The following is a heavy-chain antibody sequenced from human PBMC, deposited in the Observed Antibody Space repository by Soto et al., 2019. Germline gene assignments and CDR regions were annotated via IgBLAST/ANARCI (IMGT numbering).Heavy chain of an antibody. V-gene: IGHV1-69*02. J-gene: IGHJ6*03. CDR3: ARVAEMGTVTKGYYYYMDV. CDR2: IIPILGIA. D-gene: IGHD4-17*01. Sequence: QVQLVQSGAEVKKPGSSVKVSCKASGDTFSRHTISWVRQAPGQGLEWMGRIIPILGIANYAHKFQGRVTITADKSTSTDYMDLSSLRSEDTAVYYCARVAEMGTVTKGYYYYMDVWGKGTTVTVSS. CDR1: GDTFSRHT.